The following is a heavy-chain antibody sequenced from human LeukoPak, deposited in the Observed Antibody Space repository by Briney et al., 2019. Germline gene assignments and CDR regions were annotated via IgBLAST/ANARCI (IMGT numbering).Heavy chain of an antibody. CDR1: GFTFSSYA. J-gene: IGHJ4*02. V-gene: IGHV3-23*01. Sequence: PGGSLRLSCAASGFTFSSYAMSWVRQAPGKGLEWVSAISGSGGSTYYADSVKGRFTISRDNSKNTLYLQMNSLRAADTALYYCAKNQLQLWFNDYWGQGALVTVSP. CDR3: AKNQLQLWFNDY. D-gene: IGHD5-18*01. CDR2: ISGSGGST.